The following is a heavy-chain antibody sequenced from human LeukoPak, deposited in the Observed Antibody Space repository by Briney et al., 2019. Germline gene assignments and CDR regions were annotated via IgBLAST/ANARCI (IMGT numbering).Heavy chain of an antibody. D-gene: IGHD3-10*01. V-gene: IGHV3-21*01. CDR2: ISSSSSYI. CDR1: GFTFSSYS. CDR3: ARGGSGSYYFGLSDY. J-gene: IGHJ4*02. Sequence: GGSLRLSCAASGFTFSSYSMNWVRQAPGKGLEWVSSISSSSSYIYYADSVKGRFTISRDNAKNSLYLQMNSLRAEDMAVYYCARGGSGSYYFGLSDYWGQGTLVTVSS.